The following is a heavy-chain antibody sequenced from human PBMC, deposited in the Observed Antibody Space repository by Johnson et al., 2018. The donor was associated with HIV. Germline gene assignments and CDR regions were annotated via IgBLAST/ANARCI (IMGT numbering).Heavy chain of an antibody. D-gene: IGHD6-13*01. CDR2: ISYDGSNK. CDR1: GFTFNSYP. V-gene: IGHV3-30*04. Sequence: QVQLVESGGGVVQPGRSLRLSCAASGFTFNSYPMHWVRQAPGKGLEWVAVISYDGSNKYYADSVKGRFTISRDNSKNTLDLQMNSLRAEDTAVYYCAKVIGAAGLDAFDIWGQGTMVTVSS. CDR3: AKVIGAAGLDAFDI. J-gene: IGHJ3*02.